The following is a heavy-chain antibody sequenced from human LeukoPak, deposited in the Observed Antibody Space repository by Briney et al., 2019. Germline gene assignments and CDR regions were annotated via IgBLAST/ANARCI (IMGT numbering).Heavy chain of an antibody. CDR3: ARTYDFGRGPPGDAFDN. CDR2: IDARSGIT. CDR1: GFSFTIFG. Sequence: GGSLGLSCAASGFSFTIFGLNWVRQAPGKGPEWVSYIDARSGITYYADSVQGRFTISRDDARESVFLQMDGLRVDDTAVYYCARTYDFGRGPPGDAFDNWGPGTWVIVSA. D-gene: IGHD3-3*01. J-gene: IGHJ3*02. V-gene: IGHV3-48*01.